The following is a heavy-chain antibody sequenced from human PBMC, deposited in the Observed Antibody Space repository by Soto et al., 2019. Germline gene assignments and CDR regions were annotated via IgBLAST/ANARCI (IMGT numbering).Heavy chain of an antibody. Sequence: SVKVSCKASGGTFSSYAISWVRQAPGQGLEWMGGIIPIFGTANYAQKFQGRVTITADESTSTAYMELSSLRSEDTAVYYCASGIEALYNWFEPWGQGTLVTVSS. D-gene: IGHD6-13*01. V-gene: IGHV1-69*13. J-gene: IGHJ5*02. CDR1: GGTFSSYA. CDR2: IIPIFGTA. CDR3: ASGIEALYNWFEP.